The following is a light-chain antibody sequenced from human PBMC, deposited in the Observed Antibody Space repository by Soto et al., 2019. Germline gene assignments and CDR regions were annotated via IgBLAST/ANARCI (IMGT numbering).Light chain of an antibody. V-gene: IGLV2-23*01. Sequence: RDVGSYNLVSWYQQHPGKAPKLMIYEGSKRPSGVSNRFSGSKSGNTASLIISGLQAEDEADYSCCSYAGSSSYVFGSGTKVTVL. CDR2: EGS. CDR1: RDVGSYNL. CDR3: CSYAGSSSYV. J-gene: IGLJ1*01.